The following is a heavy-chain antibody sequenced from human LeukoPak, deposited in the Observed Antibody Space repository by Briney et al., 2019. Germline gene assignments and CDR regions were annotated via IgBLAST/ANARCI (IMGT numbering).Heavy chain of an antibody. CDR3: AKDGVGNIVVVTAFDY. J-gene: IGHJ4*02. Sequence: PGGSLRLSCAASGFTFSSYAMHWVRQAPGKGLEWVAVISYDGSNKYYADSVKGRFTISRDNSKNTLYLQMNSLRAEDTAVYYCAKDGVGNIVVVTAFDYWGQGALVTVSS. D-gene: IGHD2-21*02. CDR2: ISYDGSNK. V-gene: IGHV3-30*04. CDR1: GFTFSSYA.